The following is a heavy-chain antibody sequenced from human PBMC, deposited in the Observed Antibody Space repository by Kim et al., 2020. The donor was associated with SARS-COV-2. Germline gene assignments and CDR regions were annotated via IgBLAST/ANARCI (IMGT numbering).Heavy chain of an antibody. CDR1: GYSFSSFE. Sequence: ASVKVSCKASGYSFSSFEITWVRQATGQGLEWMGWMNPSSGKTRYAQKFQGRVTMTGNTSISTAYMEVSSLTSEDTAIYFCARSMVRGVRHGMDVWGQGTTVIVSS. D-gene: IGHD3-10*01. J-gene: IGHJ6*02. CDR3: ARSMVRGVRHGMDV. CDR2: MNPSSGKT. V-gene: IGHV1-8*01.